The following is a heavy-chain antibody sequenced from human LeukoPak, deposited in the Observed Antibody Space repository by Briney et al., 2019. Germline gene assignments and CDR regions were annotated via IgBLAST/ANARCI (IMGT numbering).Heavy chain of an antibody. CDR3: AKCPNWELLADY. J-gene: IGHJ4*02. CDR2: ISGSGGST. CDR1: GFTFSSYA. Sequence: GGSLRLSCAASGFTFSSYAMSCVRQAPGKGLEWVSAISGSGGSTYYADSVKGRFTISRDNSKNTLYLQMNSLRAEDTAVYYCAKCPNWELLADYWGQGTLVTVSS. V-gene: IGHV3-23*01. D-gene: IGHD1-26*01.